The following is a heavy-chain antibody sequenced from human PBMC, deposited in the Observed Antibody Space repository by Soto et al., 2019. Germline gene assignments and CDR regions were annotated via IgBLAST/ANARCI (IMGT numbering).Heavy chain of an antibody. CDR3: ARTTLPPGNSSGWYRVRYYFDY. CDR2: IFSNDEK. Sequence: SGPTLVNPTETLTLTCTVSGFSLSNARMGVSWIRQPPGKALEWLAHIFSNDEKSYSTSLKSRLTISKDTSKSQVVLTMTNMDPVDTATYYCARTTLPPGNSSGWYRVRYYFDYWGQGTLVTVSS. J-gene: IGHJ4*02. D-gene: IGHD6-19*01. V-gene: IGHV2-26*01. CDR1: GFSLSNARMG.